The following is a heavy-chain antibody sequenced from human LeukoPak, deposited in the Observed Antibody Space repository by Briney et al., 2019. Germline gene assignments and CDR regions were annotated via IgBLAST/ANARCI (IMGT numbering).Heavy chain of an antibody. V-gene: IGHV3-23*01. D-gene: IGHD1-20*01. J-gene: IGHJ4*02. Sequence: GGSLRLSCAASGFTFDDYGMSWVRQAPGKGLEWVSAISGSGGSTYYADSVKGRFTISRDNSKNTLYLQMNSLRAEDTAVYYCAKGGYNWNDDFDYWGQGTLVTVSS. CDR2: ISGSGGST. CDR1: GFTFDDYG. CDR3: AKGGYNWNDDFDY.